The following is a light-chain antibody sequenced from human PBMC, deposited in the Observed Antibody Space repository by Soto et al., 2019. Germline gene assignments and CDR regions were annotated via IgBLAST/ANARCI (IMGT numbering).Light chain of an antibody. CDR1: QDIRGA. CDR3: QQFNSYPIT. CDR2: DVS. J-gene: IGKJ5*01. Sequence: AIQVTQSPSSLSASVGDRVTMTCRASQDIRGALAWYQQKSGKPPNLLIYDVSTLEGGVPSRFSGSGSGTEVTLTISSRQPEDFGTYYCQQFNSYPITFGHGTRLEIK. V-gene: IGKV1-13*02.